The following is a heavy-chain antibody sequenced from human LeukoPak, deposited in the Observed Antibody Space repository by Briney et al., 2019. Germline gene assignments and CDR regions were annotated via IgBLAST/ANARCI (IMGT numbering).Heavy chain of an antibody. Sequence: ASATVSFKASGYTFTGYYMHWVRQAPGQGLEWMGWINPNSGGTNYAQKFQGRVTMTRDTSISTAYMELSRLRSDDTAVYYCARRGIAAGSVVYWGQGTLVTVSS. CDR2: INPNSGGT. V-gene: IGHV1-2*02. CDR3: ARRGIAAGSVVY. D-gene: IGHD6-13*01. CDR1: GYTFTGYY. J-gene: IGHJ4*02.